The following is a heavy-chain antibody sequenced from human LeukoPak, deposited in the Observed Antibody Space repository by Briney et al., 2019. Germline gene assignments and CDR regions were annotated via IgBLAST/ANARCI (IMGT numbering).Heavy chain of an antibody. CDR1: GFTFSSYW. CDR2: IKQDGSEK. V-gene: IGHV3-7*01. J-gene: IGHJ3*02. D-gene: IGHD3-16*01. Sequence: GGSLRLSCSASGFTFSSYWMSWVRQAPGKGLEWVANIKQDGSEKYYVDSVKGRFTISRDNAKNSLYLQMNSLRAEDTAVYYCATHRRMAKRRAAMGGEAFDIWGQGTMVTVSS. CDR3: ATHRRMAKRRAAMGGEAFDI.